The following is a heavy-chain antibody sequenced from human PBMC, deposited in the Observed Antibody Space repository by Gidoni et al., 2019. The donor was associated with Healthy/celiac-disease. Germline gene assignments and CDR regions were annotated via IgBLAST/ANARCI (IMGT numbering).Heavy chain of an antibody. CDR1: GFTFSSYA. V-gene: IGHV3-30-3*01. D-gene: IGHD3-16*01. CDR3: ARDGGTGSRDAFDI. Sequence: QVQLVESGGGVVQPGRSLRLSCAASGFTFSSYAMHWVRQAPGKGLEWVAVISYDGSNKYYADSVKGRFTISRDNSKNTLYLQMNSLRAEDTAVYYCARDGGTGSRDAFDIWGQGTMVTVSS. J-gene: IGHJ3*02. CDR2: ISYDGSNK.